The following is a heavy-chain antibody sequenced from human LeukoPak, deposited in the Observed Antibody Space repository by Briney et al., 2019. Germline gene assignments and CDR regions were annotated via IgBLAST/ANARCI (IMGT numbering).Heavy chain of an antibody. CDR3: ASRWELLHVDWFDP. CDR2: IYYSGST. V-gene: IGHV4-39*01. D-gene: IGHD1-26*01. Sequence: SETLSLTCTVSGGSISISSYHWGWIRQPPGKGLEWIGSIYYSGSTYYNPSLKSRVTISVDTSKNQFSLKLSSVTAADTAVYYCASRWELLHVDWFDPWGQGTLVTVSS. CDR1: GGSISISSYH. J-gene: IGHJ5*02.